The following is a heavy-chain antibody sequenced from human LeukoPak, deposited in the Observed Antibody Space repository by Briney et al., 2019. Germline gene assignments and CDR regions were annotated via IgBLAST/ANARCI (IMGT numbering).Heavy chain of an antibody. D-gene: IGHD3-3*01. CDR3: ARDRDTTFWYYYYYGMDV. CDR1: GGSFSGYY. CDR2: INHSGST. J-gene: IGHJ6*02. Sequence: PSETLSLTCAVYGGSFSGYYWSWIRQPPGKGLEWIGEINHSGSTNYNPSLKSRVTISVDTSKNQFSLKLSSVTAADTAVYYCARDRDTTFWYYYYYGMDVWGQGTTVTVSS. V-gene: IGHV4-34*01.